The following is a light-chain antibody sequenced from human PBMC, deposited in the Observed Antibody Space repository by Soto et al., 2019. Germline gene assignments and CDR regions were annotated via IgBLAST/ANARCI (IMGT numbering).Light chain of an antibody. CDR2: GAS. V-gene: IGKV3D-15*01. CDR1: QSVSSN. CDR3: QPYNNWPLT. Sequence: EIVMTQSPATLSVSPGERATLSCRASQSVSSNLAWYQQKPGQAPRLLIYGASTRATGIPARFSGSGSGTEFTLTISSLQSEDSAVYYCQPYNNWPLTFGGGTKVDIK. J-gene: IGKJ4*01.